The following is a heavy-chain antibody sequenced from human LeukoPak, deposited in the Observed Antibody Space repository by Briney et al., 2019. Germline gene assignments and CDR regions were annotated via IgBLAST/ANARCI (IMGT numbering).Heavy chain of an antibody. Sequence: GGSLRLSCAASGFTFSSYGMHWVRQAPGKGLEWVAVISYDGSNKYYADSVKGRFTISRDNSKNTLYLQMNSLRAEDTAVYYCAKGAFHVYSYGLDYWGQGTLVTVSS. CDR3: AKGAFHVYSYGLDY. CDR1: GFTFSSYG. D-gene: IGHD5-18*01. CDR2: ISYDGSNK. J-gene: IGHJ4*02. V-gene: IGHV3-30*18.